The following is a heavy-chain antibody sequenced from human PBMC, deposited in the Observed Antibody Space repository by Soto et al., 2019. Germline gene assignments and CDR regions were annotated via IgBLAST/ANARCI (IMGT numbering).Heavy chain of an antibody. CDR3: ARGTYYYDSSGYPFDY. CDR2: IYSGGST. V-gene: IGHV3-66*01. CDR1: GFTVSSNY. D-gene: IGHD3-22*01. J-gene: IGHJ4*02. Sequence: EVQLVESGGGLVQPGGSLRLSCAASGFTVSSNYMSWLRQAPGKGLEWVSVIYSGGSTYYADSVKGRFTISRDNSKNTLYLQMNSLRAEDTAVYYCARGTYYYDSSGYPFDYWGQGTLVTVSS.